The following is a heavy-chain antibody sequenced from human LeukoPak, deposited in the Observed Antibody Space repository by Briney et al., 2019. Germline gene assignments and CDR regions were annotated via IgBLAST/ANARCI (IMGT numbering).Heavy chain of an antibody. CDR2: IWYYGSNK. Sequence: GALRLSCAASGFHFISYGMHWVRQAPGQGLEGVAVIWYYGSNKYYADSVKGRFTICRDNSKNTLYLQMNSLRAEDTAVYYCARDAVYSSSWQYYWGQGTLVTVSS. CDR1: GFHFISYG. V-gene: IGHV3-33*01. CDR3: ARDAVYSSSWQYY. J-gene: IGHJ4*02. D-gene: IGHD6-13*01.